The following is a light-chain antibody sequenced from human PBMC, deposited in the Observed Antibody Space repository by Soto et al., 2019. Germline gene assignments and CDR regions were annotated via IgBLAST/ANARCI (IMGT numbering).Light chain of an antibody. J-gene: IGKJ5*01. CDR2: DAS. V-gene: IGKV1-33*01. CDR3: QRYDSLPPS. CDR1: HDIKKF. Sequence: DIQMTQSPSSLSASVGDRVTITCQARHDIKKFLNWFQEKPGKAPELLIYDASNLQTGVPSRFSDRGSGTHFTFTISSLQPEDIATYYCQRYDSLPPSFGQGTRRDI.